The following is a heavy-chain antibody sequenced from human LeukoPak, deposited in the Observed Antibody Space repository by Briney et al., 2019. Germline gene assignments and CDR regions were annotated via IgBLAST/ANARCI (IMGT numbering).Heavy chain of an antibody. J-gene: IGHJ6*03. CDR2: INHSGST. Sequence: PSETLSLTCAVYGGSFSGYYWSWIRQPPGKGLEWIGEINHSGSTNYNPSLKSRVTISVDTSKNQFSLKLSSVTAADTAVYYCARVRSVGTVYYYYYYMDVWGKGTTVTVSS. CDR1: GGSFSGYY. D-gene: IGHD1-1*01. CDR3: ARVRSVGTVYYYYYYMDV. V-gene: IGHV4-34*01.